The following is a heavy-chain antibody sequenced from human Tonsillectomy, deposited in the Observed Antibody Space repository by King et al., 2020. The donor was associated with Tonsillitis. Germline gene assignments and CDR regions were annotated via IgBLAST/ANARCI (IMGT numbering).Heavy chain of an antibody. V-gene: IGHV3-43*02. CDR1: GFTFDDYA. CDR3: AKAIVQRPGSSTWTLDYMDV. J-gene: IGHJ6*03. CDR2: ISGDGGTT. Sequence: VQLVESGGGVVQPGGSLRLSCAASGFTFDDYAMHWVRQAPGKGLEWVSLISGDGGTTYYADSVKGRFTISRDNSKNSLYLQMNSLRIEDTALYYCAKAIVQRPGSSTWTLDYMDVWDKGTTVTVSS. D-gene: IGHD6-13*01.